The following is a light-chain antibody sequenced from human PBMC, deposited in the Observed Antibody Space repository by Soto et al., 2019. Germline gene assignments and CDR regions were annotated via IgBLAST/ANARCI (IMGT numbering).Light chain of an antibody. V-gene: IGLV3-21*02. CDR1: NIGRKS. Sequence: SYELTQPPSVSVAPGQTARITCGGTNIGRKSVHWYQQKPGQAPVVVVYDDRDRPSGIPERFSGSNSGNTAALTISRVEAGDEADYYCQVWDSSSDHDVVFGGGTKLTVL. CDR3: QVWDSSSDHDVV. CDR2: DDR. J-gene: IGLJ2*01.